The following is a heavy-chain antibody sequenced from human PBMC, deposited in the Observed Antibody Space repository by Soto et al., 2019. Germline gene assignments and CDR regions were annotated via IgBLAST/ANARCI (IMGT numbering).Heavy chain of an antibody. V-gene: IGHV3-30*18. CDR1: GFTFSSYG. CDR2: ISYDGSNK. J-gene: IGHJ4*02. Sequence: GGSLRLSCAASGFTFSSYGMHWVRQAPGKGLEWVAVISYDGSNKYYADSVKGRFTISRDNSKNTLYLQMNSLRAEDTAVYYCAKDGDYDRDYFDYWGQGTLVTVSS. D-gene: IGHD4-17*01. CDR3: AKDGDYDRDYFDY.